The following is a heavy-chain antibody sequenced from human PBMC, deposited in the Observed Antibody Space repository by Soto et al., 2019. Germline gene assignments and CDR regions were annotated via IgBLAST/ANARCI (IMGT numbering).Heavy chain of an antibody. CDR1: GGSISSSNW. D-gene: IGHD6-19*01. Sequence: QVQLQESGPGLVKPSGTLSLTCAVSGGSISSSNWWSWVRQPPGKGLEGIGEIYHSGSTNYNPPLKSRVTISVDKSKNQFPLKLSSVTAADTAVYYCAERSGQWLVSPFDYWGQGTLVTVSS. J-gene: IGHJ4*02. V-gene: IGHV4-4*02. CDR2: IYHSGST. CDR3: AERSGQWLVSPFDY.